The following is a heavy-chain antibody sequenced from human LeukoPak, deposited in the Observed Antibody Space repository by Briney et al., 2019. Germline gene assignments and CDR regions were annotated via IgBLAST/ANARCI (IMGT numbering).Heavy chain of an antibody. J-gene: IGHJ3*02. V-gene: IGHV4-38-2*02. CDR1: GYSISSGYH. CDR3: AKSNGYGLVDI. Sequence: PSETLSLTCTVSGYSISSGYHWGWIRQPPGKGLEWIGSIYHSGSTYYSPSLKSRVTISLDTSRNQFSLKLNSVTAADTAVYYCAKSNGYGLVDIWGRGTMVTVSS. CDR2: IYHSGST. D-gene: IGHD3-10*01.